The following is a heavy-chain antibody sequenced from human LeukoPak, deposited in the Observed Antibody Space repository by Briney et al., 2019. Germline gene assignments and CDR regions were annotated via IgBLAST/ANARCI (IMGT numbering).Heavy chain of an antibody. Sequence: GGSLRLSCAASGFTFTSYAMRWVRQAPGKGLEWVSTISGSGGTTYYADSVKGRFTISRDNSKNTLYLQMNSLRAEDTAVYYCAKDKPTPGHYYDSSGAFDYWGQGTLVTVSS. CDR3: AKDKPTPGHYYDSSGAFDY. V-gene: IGHV3-23*01. CDR1: GFTFTSYA. CDR2: ISGSGGTT. J-gene: IGHJ4*02. D-gene: IGHD3-22*01.